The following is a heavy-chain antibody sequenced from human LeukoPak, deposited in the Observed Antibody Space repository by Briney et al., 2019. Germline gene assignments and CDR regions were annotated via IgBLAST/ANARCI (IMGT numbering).Heavy chain of an antibody. CDR2: IWYDEKNK. CDR1: GFTFSSHA. V-gene: IGHV3-30*02. J-gene: IGHJ4*02. Sequence: GGSLRLSCAASGFTFSSHAIHWVRQAPGKGLEWVAQIWYDEKNKYYADSVKGRFTISRDNSKNTLYLQMNSLRAEDTAVYYCAKDRSGSYSQGLDYWGQGTLVTVSS. CDR3: AKDRSGSYSQGLDY. D-gene: IGHD1-26*01.